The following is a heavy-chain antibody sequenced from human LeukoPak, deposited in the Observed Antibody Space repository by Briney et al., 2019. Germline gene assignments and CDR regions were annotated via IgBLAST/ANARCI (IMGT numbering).Heavy chain of an antibody. Sequence: GGSLRLSCAASGFTFSGYWMSWVRQAPGKGLEWVANINPDGGEERYVDSVKGRFVISRDNAKNSLYLQMNSLRAEDTAVYYCAIWGTDQNYWGQGTLVTVSS. V-gene: IGHV3-7*02. J-gene: IGHJ4*02. CDR3: AIWGTDQNY. CDR2: INPDGGEE. CDR1: GFTFSGYW. D-gene: IGHD3-16*01.